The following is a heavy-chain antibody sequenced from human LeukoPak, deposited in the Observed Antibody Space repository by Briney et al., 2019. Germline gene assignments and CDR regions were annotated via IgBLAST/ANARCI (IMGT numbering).Heavy chain of an antibody. J-gene: IGHJ6*02. CDR1: GYTFTSYG. D-gene: IGHD3-10*01. CDR2: ISAYNGST. Sequence: ASVKVSCKASGYTFTSYGISWVRQAPGQGLEWMGWISAYNGSTNYAQKLQGRVTMTTDTSTSTAYMELRSLRSDDTAVYYCARGNYQSGVTLYYYYGMDVWGQGTTVTVSS. CDR3: ARGNYQSGVTLYYYYGMDV. V-gene: IGHV1-18*01.